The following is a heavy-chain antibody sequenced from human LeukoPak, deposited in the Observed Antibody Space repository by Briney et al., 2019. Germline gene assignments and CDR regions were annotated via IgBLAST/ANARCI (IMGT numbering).Heavy chain of an antibody. CDR3: ARDPFYYGSGGDY. J-gene: IGHJ4*02. CDR2: IIPIFGTA. V-gene: IGHV1-69*13. CDR1: GGTFSSYA. D-gene: IGHD3-10*01. Sequence: ASVKVSCKASGGTFSSYAISWVRQAPGQGLEWMGGIIPIFGTANYAQKFQGRVTITADESTSTAYMELSSLRSEGTAVYYCARDPFYYGSGGDYWGQGTLVTVSS.